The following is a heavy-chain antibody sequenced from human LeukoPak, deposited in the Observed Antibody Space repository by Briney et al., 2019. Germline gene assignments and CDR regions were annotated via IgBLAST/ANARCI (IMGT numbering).Heavy chain of an antibody. Sequence: PGRSLRLSCAASGFTFSSYAMHWVRQAPGKGLEWVAVISYDGSNKYYADSVKGRFTTSRDNSKNTLYLQMNSLRAEDTAVYYCARAAAAGAPSGYWGQGTLVTVSS. J-gene: IGHJ4*02. D-gene: IGHD6-13*01. CDR3: ARAAAAGAPSGY. CDR2: ISYDGSNK. CDR1: GFTFSSYA. V-gene: IGHV3-30-3*01.